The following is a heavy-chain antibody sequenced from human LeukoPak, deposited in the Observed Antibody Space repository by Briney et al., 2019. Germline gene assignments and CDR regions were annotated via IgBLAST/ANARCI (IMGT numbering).Heavy chain of an antibody. Sequence: PGGSLRLSCAASGFTCSSYWMHWVRQAPGKGLVWVSRINSDGSSTSYADSVKGRFTISRDNAKNTLYLQMNSLRAEDTAVYYCARVAYNWNYLPYWGQGTLVTVSS. V-gene: IGHV3-74*01. J-gene: IGHJ4*02. CDR2: INSDGSST. CDR3: ARVAYNWNYLPY. CDR1: GFTCSSYW. D-gene: IGHD1-20*01.